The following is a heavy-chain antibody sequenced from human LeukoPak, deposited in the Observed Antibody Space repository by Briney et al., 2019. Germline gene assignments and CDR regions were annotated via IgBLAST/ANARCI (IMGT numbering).Heavy chain of an antibody. CDR1: GFTFSSYG. CDR3: AKGNPRGYYGSGSYPHY. V-gene: IGHV3-30*18. J-gene: IGHJ4*02. D-gene: IGHD3-10*01. CDR2: ISYDGSNK. Sequence: GRSLRLSCAASGFTFSSYGMHWVRQAPGKGLEWVAVISYDGSNKYYADSVKGRFTISRDNSKNTLYLQMNSPRAEDTAVYYCAKGNPRGYYGSGSYPHYWGQGTLVTVSS.